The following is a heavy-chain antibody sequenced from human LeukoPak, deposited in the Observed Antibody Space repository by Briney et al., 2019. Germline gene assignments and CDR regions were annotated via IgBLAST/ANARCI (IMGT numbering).Heavy chain of an antibody. CDR3: AKAVGYCSSTSCPNYFDY. CDR2: VSCSGSST. V-gene: IGHV3-23*01. Sequence: GGSLRLSCAASGFTFSSYAMSWVRQAPGKGLEWVSAVSCSGSSTYYADSVKGRFSISRDNSKNTLYLQMDSLRADDTAVYYCAKAVGYCSSTSCPNYFDYWGQGTLVTVSS. D-gene: IGHD2-2*01. J-gene: IGHJ4*02. CDR1: GFTFSSYA.